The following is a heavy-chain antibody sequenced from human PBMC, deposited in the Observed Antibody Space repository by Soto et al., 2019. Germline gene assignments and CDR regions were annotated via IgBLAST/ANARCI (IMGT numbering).Heavy chain of an antibody. J-gene: IGHJ6*04. CDR3: ARDGREASGMDV. V-gene: IGHV4-59*11. Sequence: PSETLSLTCTVSGGSISSHYWSWVRQAPGKGLEWIGHIYYRGSTPYNPSLRSRSTISVDTSNNQFSLKLNSVTTADTAVYYCARDGREASGMDVWGKGTKVTVSS. D-gene: IGHD1-26*01. CDR1: GGSISSHY. CDR2: IYYRGST.